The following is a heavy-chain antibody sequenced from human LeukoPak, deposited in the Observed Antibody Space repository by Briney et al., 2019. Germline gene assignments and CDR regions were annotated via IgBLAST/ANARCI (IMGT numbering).Heavy chain of an antibody. CDR3: VRDPAFGELLSCFDY. J-gene: IGHJ4*02. CDR2: ISYDGNDK. CDR1: GFTFSSYG. Sequence: GGSLRLSCAASGFTFSSYGMHWVRQAPGKGLEWVAVISYDGNDKYYADSVKGRFTISRDNSQNTLHLQMNSLISDDTAVYFCVRDPAFGELLSCFDYWGQGTLVTVSS. D-gene: IGHD3-10*01. V-gene: IGHV3-30*03.